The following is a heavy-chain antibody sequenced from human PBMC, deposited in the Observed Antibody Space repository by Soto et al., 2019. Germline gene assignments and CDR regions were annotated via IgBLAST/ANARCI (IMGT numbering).Heavy chain of an antibody. J-gene: IGHJ5*02. CDR1: GDSVSRNGVA. D-gene: IGHD2-15*01. CDR3: VRGQDSAFDR. Sequence: QVPLRQSGPGLVKPSQTLSLTCAISGDSVSRNGVAWNWIRQSPSRGLEWLGRTYYRSKWSYDYSVSLKSRITSNPNTSKSQFSLQLNFVAPDDPALYYCVRGQDSAFDRWGQGTLVTVSS. V-gene: IGHV6-1*01. CDR2: TYYRSKWSY.